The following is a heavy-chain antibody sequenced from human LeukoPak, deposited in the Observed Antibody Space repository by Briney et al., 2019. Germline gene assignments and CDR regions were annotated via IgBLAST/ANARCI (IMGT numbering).Heavy chain of an antibody. J-gene: IGHJ4*02. CDR3: AKDYAEDTMVRGVMGGY. D-gene: IGHD3-10*01. Sequence: GRSQRLSCAASGFTFSSYGRHWVRQAPGKGLEWVAVISYDGSNKYYADSVKGRFTISRDNSKNTLYLQMNSLRAEDTAVYYCAKDYAEDTMVRGVMGGYWGQVTLVTVSS. V-gene: IGHV3-30*18. CDR2: ISYDGSNK. CDR1: GFTFSSYG.